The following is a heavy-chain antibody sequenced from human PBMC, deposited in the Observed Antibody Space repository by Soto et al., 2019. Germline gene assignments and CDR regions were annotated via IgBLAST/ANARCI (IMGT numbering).Heavy chain of an antibody. J-gene: IGHJ4*02. V-gene: IGHV4-39*01. Sequence: SETLSLTCTVSGGSISSSSYYWGWIRQPPGKGLEWIGSIYYSGSTYYNPSLKSRVTISVDTSKNQFSLKLSSVTAADTAVYYCARPREISGWYVTDWGQGTLVTVSS. CDR3: ARPREISGWYVTD. D-gene: IGHD6-19*01. CDR2: IYYSGST. CDR1: GGSISSSSYY.